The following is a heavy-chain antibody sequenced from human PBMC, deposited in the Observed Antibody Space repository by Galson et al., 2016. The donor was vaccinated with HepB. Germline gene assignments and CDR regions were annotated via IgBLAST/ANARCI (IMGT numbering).Heavy chain of an antibody. CDR2: ISRNSGTT. Sequence: SLRLSCAASGFTLSDYWMTWVRQAPGKGLEWVSSISRNSGTTYYADSVKGRFTISRDNSKNTLYVQMKSLRVEDTAVYYCAKTYDPDLGMDVWGQGTTVTVSS. CDR3: AKTYDPDLGMDV. CDR1: GFTLSDYW. J-gene: IGHJ6*02. V-gene: IGHV3-23*01. D-gene: IGHD3-16*01.